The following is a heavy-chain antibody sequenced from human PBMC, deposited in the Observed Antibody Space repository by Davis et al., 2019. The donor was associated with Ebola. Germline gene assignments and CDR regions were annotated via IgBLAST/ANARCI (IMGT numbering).Heavy chain of an antibody. CDR3: ASLRRTITGMDDGFDI. D-gene: IGHD1-20*01. CDR2: IYTGDSDT. Sequence: GESLKISCKDSGNSFTSHWIGWVRQMPGKGLDWMGIIYTGDSDTRYSPSFRGRVTISADKSTRTAYLQWGSLKASDTAMYYCASLRRTITGMDDGFDIWGQGTMVTVSS. CDR1: GNSFTSHW. V-gene: IGHV5-51*01. J-gene: IGHJ3*02.